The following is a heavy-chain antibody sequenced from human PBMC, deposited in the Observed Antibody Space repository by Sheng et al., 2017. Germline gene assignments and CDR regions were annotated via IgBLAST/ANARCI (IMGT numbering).Heavy chain of an antibody. CDR2: ISATGTTI. Sequence: EVQLVESGGGLVQPGGSLRLSCAASGFIFSNYEMNWVRQAPGKGLEWVSYISATGTTIYYADSVKGRFTISRDNAKNSLYLQMKRLRDEDTAVYYCVRVTEDWGQGTLVTVSS. D-gene: IGHD2-8*02. J-gene: IGHJ4*02. V-gene: IGHV3-48*03. CDR3: VRVTED. CDR1: GFIFSNYE.